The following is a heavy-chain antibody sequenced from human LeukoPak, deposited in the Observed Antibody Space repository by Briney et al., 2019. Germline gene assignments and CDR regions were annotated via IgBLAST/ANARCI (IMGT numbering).Heavy chain of an antibody. D-gene: IGHD5-18*01. CDR3: AKDLYRFGYQDYYFDY. V-gene: IGHV3-30*18. Sequence: GGSLRLSCAVSGFTFSSYGMHWVRQAPGKGREWVAVISYDGSNKYYADSVKGRFTISRDNSKNTLYLQMNSLRAEDTAVYYCAKDLYRFGYQDYYFDYWGQGTLVTVSS. J-gene: IGHJ4*02. CDR2: ISYDGSNK. CDR1: GFTFSSYG.